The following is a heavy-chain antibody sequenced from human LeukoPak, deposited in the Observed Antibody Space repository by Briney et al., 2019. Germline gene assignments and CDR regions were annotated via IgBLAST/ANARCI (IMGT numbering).Heavy chain of an antibody. Sequence: QAGGSLRLSCAASGFTFSNYEMNWVRQAPGKGLEWVSAISGSGGITYYADSVKGRFTISRDNSKNTLYLQMNSLRAEDTAVYYCAKVGVVIRDAFDIWGQGTMVTVSS. CDR1: GFTFSNYE. CDR3: AKVGVVIRDAFDI. J-gene: IGHJ3*02. D-gene: IGHD3-10*01. V-gene: IGHV3-23*01. CDR2: ISGSGGIT.